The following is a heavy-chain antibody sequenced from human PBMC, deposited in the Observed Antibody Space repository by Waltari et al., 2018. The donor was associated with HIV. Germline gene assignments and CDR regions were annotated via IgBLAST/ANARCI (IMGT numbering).Heavy chain of an antibody. D-gene: IGHD6-19*01. Sequence: QVQLVQSGAEVKKPGASVKVSCKASGYTFTGSYMHWVRKATGKGLEWMGMNNPKSGGTNYAKKVQGRVTMTRDTSISTAYMELSRLRSDDTAVYYCATFSSGWDYNWFDPWGQGTLVTVSS. J-gene: IGHJ5*02. V-gene: IGHV1-2*02. CDR1: GYTFTGSY. CDR3: ATFSSGWDYNWFDP. CDR2: NNPKSGGT.